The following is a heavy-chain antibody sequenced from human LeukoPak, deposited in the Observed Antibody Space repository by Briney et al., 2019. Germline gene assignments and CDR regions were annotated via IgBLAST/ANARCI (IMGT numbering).Heavy chain of an antibody. CDR1: GFTFSNYW. D-gene: IGHD3-16*01. J-gene: IGHJ3*02. CDR2: IRGDGSRQ. V-gene: IGHV3-7*01. Sequence: GGSLRLSSAASGFTFSNYWMVWVRQAPGEGLEWVANIRGDGSRQYYLDSVKGRFTISRDNAKNSLYLQMSSLRADDTAVYYCVRDANYHDGSNYSDVLDIWGQGTMVTVSS. CDR3: VRDANYHDGSNYSDVLDI.